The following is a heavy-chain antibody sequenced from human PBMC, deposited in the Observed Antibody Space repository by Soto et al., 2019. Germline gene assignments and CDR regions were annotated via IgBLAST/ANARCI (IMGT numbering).Heavy chain of an antibody. J-gene: IGHJ4*02. CDR1: GGIFSTYA. CDR2: IIPIFGTP. D-gene: IGHD3-10*01. V-gene: IGHV1-69*01. Sequence: QVQLVQSGAEVKKPGSSVKVSCKASGGIFSTYAISWLRQAPGQGLEWMGGIIPIFGTPNYAQRFQGRVTSTADESTSTAYMELSRLRSEDTAVYYCARDRDDYGSGNDYNRSDFWGQGTLVTVSS. CDR3: ARDRDDYGSGNDYNRSDF.